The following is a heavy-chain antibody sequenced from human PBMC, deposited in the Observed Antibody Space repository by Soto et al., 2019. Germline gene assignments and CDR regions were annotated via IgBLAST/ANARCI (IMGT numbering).Heavy chain of an antibody. V-gene: IGHV3-23*01. Sequence: GGSLRLSCAASGFTFSSYAMKWVRQAPGKGLEWVSGISDSGTSTYYADSVKGRFTISRDNSKNTLYLQMNSLRAEDTAVYYCAKDVSYGGKRPYYFDYWGQGTLVTVSS. J-gene: IGHJ4*02. CDR1: GFTFSSYA. CDR3: AKDVSYGGKRPYYFDY. D-gene: IGHD4-17*01. CDR2: ISDSGTST.